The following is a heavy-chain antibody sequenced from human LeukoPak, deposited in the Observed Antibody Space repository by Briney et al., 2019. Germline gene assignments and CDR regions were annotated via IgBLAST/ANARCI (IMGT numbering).Heavy chain of an antibody. CDR2: ISNSGRTI. Sequence: PGGSLRLSCATSGFTFSYYSMHWVRQAPVRGLEWVSYISNSGRTIYYADSVKGRFTISRDNAKNSVYLQMNSLRAEDTAVYYCARERMRLFGDHWGQGTLVTVSS. CDR3: ARERMRLFGDH. CDR1: GFTFSYYS. J-gene: IGHJ4*02. V-gene: IGHV3-48*01. D-gene: IGHD3-3*01.